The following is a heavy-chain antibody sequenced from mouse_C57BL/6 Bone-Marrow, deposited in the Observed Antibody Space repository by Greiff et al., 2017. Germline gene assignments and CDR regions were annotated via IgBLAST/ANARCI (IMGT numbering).Heavy chain of an antibody. Sequence: DVQLVESGGGLVQPGGSLRISCATSGFTFTDYYLSWVRQPPGTALEWLGFIRNKANGYTTEYSASVKGRFTISSDNSQSILYLQMNTLRAEDSATYYCASGSRAWFAYWGQGTLVTVSS. D-gene: IGHD3-3*01. J-gene: IGHJ3*01. CDR3: ASGSRAWFAY. V-gene: IGHV7-3*02. CDR1: GFTFTDYY. CDR2: IRNKANGYTT.